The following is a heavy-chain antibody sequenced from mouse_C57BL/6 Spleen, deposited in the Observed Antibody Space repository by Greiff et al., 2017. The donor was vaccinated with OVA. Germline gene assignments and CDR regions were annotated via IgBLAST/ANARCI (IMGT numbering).Heavy chain of an antibody. J-gene: IGHJ4*01. CDR1: GFPFRNYW. CDR2: IRLKSDNYAT. D-gene: IGHD1-1*01. CDR3: TVYLDY. Sequence: EVKVEESGGGLVQPGGSMKLSCVASGFPFRNYWMNWVRQSPEKGLEWGAQIRLKSDNYATHYAESVKGSFTISRDDSKSSVYLQMNNVRAEDTGIYYCTVYLDYWGQGTSVTVSS. V-gene: IGHV6-3*01.